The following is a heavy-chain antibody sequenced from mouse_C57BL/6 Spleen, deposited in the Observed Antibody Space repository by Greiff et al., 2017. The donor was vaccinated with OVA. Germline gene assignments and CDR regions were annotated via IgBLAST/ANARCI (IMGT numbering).Heavy chain of an antibody. CDR3: ARGGLPLDAMDD. V-gene: IGHV1-42*01. Sequence: EVQLQQSGPELVKPGASVKISCKASGYSFTGYYMNWVKQSPEKSLEWIGEINPSTGGTTYNQKFKAKATLTVDKSSSTAYMQLKSLTSEDSAVYYGARGGLPLDAMDDWGQGTSVTVSS. CDR1: GYSFTGYY. D-gene: IGHD2-4*01. J-gene: IGHJ4*01. CDR2: INPSTGGT.